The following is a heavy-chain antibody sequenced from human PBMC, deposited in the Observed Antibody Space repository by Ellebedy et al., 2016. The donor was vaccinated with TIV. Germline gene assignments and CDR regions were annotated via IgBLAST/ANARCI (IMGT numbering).Heavy chain of an antibody. D-gene: IGHD3-10*01. V-gene: IGHV4-39*07. CDR3: ARELWFGDDY. CDR2: IYYSGST. Sequence: SETLSLXXTVSGSAISSSSYYWGWIRQPPGKGLEWIGSIYYSGSTCYNPSLKSRVTISVDTSKSQFSLKLSSVTAADTAVYYCARELWFGDDYWGQGTLVTVSS. CDR1: GSAISSSSYY. J-gene: IGHJ4*02.